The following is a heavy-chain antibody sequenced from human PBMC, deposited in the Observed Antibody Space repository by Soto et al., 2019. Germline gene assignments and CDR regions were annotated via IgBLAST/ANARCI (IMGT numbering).Heavy chain of an antibody. CDR3: ARVQDTAMVNYYYYGMDV. Sequence: SVKVSCKASGGTFSSYAISWVRQAPGQGLEWMGGIIPIFGTANYAQKFQGRVTITADESTSTAYMELSSLRSEDTAVYYCARVQDTAMVNYYYYGMDVWGQGTTVTVSS. D-gene: IGHD5-18*01. CDR2: IIPIFGTA. J-gene: IGHJ6*02. V-gene: IGHV1-69*13. CDR1: GGTFSSYA.